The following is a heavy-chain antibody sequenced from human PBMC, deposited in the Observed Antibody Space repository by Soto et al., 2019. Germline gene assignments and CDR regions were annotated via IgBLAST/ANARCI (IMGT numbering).Heavy chain of an antibody. CDR3: ARQDYDFWSGSFNWFDP. Sequence: GASVKVSCRASGYTFTGYYMHWVRQAPGQGLEWMGWINPNSGGTNYAQKFQGWVTMTRDTSISTAYMELRSLRSDDTAVYYCARQDYDFWSGSFNWFDPWGQGTLVTVSS. D-gene: IGHD3-3*01. V-gene: IGHV1-2*04. J-gene: IGHJ5*02. CDR2: INPNSGGT. CDR1: GYTFTGYY.